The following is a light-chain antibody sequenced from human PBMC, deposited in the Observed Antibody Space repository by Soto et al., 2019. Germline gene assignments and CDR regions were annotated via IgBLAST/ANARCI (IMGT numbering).Light chain of an antibody. Sequence: QSALTQPPSASGSPGQSVTISCTGTKSDIGVYDFVSWYQHHPGKAPRLIIYEVVQRPSGVPDRFSGSKSGNTASLTVSGLQAADEADYYCISYAGTAYVFGTGTKLTVL. V-gene: IGLV2-8*01. CDR1: KSDIGVYDF. CDR3: ISYAGTAYV. CDR2: EVV. J-gene: IGLJ1*01.